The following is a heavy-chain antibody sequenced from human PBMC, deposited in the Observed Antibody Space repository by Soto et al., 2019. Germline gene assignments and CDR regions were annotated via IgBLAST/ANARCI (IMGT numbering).Heavy chain of an antibody. J-gene: IGHJ5*02. CDR2: IYHSGST. V-gene: IGHV4-38-2*02. CDR1: GYSISSGYY. CDR3: AREAAETVRHGYWCDP. D-gene: IGHD6-13*01. Sequence: LSLTRAFSGYSISSGYYWGWIRQPPGKGLEWIGSIYHSGSTYYNPSLKSRVTISVDTSKNQFSLKLSSVTAADTAVYYCAREAAETVRHGYWCDPWGQGTVVTVSS.